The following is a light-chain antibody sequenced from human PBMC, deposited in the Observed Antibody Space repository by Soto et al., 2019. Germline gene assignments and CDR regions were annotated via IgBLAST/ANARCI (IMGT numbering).Light chain of an antibody. V-gene: IGKV1-13*02. CDR2: DAS. CDR1: QGISSA. J-gene: IGKJ5*01. CDR3: LQFNSYPH. Sequence: AIQLTQSPSSQSASVGDRVTVTCRASQGISSALAWYQQKPGKAPKLLIYDASSLESGVPSRFSGSGSGTDFTLTISSLQPEDFATYYCLQFNSYPHFGQGTRLEIK.